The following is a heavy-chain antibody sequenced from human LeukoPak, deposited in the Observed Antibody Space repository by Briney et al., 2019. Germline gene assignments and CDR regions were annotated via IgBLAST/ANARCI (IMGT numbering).Heavy chain of an antibody. D-gene: IGHD6-6*01. CDR1: GFTFSSYT. CDR3: ASDKAPGSSSGGDY. V-gene: IGHV3-21*01. CDR2: ISRDTSYI. J-gene: IGHJ4*02. Sequence: GGSLRLSCAASGFTFSSYTMNWVRQAPGRGLEWVSSISRDTSYIYYADSVKGRFSISRVNAKNSLYLQMNSLRAEDTGVYYCASDKAPGSSSGGDYWGQGTLVTVSS.